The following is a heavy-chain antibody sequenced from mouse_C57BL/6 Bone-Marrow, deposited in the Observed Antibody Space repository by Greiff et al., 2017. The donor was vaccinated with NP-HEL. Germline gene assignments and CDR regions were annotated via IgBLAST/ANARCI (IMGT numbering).Heavy chain of an antibody. V-gene: IGHV14-3*01. CDR3: ATYYSGLYYYAMDY. CDR1: GFNIKNTY. D-gene: IGHD1-1*01. Sequence: VQLQQSVAELVRPGASVKLSCTASGFNIKNTYMHWVKQRPEQGLEWIGRIDPANGNTKYAPKFPGKATITADPSSNTAFLQLSSLTSEDTAIYYCATYYSGLYYYAMDYWGQGTSVTVST. J-gene: IGHJ4*01. CDR2: IDPANGNT.